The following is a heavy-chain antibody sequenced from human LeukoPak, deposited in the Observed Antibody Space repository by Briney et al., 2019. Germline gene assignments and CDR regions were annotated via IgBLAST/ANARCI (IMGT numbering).Heavy chain of an antibody. CDR1: GFTFDDYA. CDR2: ISWNSGNI. Sequence: GGSLRLSCAASGFTFDDYAMHWVRQAPGKGLEWVSGISWNSGNIGYADSVKGRFTISRDNSKNTLYLQMNSLRAEDTAVYYCAKDRSFAHYYDSSGCLDYWGQGTLVTVSS. V-gene: IGHV3-9*01. CDR3: AKDRSFAHYYDSSGCLDY. D-gene: IGHD3-22*01. J-gene: IGHJ4*02.